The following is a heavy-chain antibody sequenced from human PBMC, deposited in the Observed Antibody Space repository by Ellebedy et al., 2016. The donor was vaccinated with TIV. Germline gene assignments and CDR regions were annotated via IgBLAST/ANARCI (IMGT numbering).Heavy chain of an antibody. Sequence: GGSLRLSXAASGFTFGDYAMAWVRQAPGKGLEWVSGINWNGASTGYVDSVKGRFTISRDNAKNSLFLQMNSLRADDTAFYYCAREDYEYFDYWGQGILVTVSS. CDR1: GFTFGDYA. J-gene: IGHJ4*02. V-gene: IGHV3-20*03. D-gene: IGHD3-22*01. CDR3: AREDYEYFDY. CDR2: INWNGAST.